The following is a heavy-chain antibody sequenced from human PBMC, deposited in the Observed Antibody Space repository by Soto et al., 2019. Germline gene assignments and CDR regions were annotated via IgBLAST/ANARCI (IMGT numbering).Heavy chain of an antibody. J-gene: IGHJ4*02. CDR3: ARAPLDY. CDR1: GGSFSAYY. V-gene: IGHV4-34*12. CDR2: IIHSGNT. Sequence: QVQLQQWGAGLLKPSETLSLTCAVYGGSFSAYYWSWIRQPPGRGLEWIGEIIHSGNTNYNPSLKSRVTIAVDTYKNQFSLNLSSVTAADTAVYYCARAPLDYWCQETLVTVSS.